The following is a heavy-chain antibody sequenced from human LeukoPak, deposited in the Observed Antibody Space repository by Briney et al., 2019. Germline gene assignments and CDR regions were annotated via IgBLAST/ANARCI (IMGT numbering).Heavy chain of an antibody. CDR1: GFTLSSYG. J-gene: IGHJ3*02. V-gene: IGHV3-30*02. D-gene: IGHD5-24*01. CDR2: IRYDGSNK. CDR3: AKTTRWLQFRDAFDI. Sequence: GGSLRLSCAAYGFTLSSYGMHWVRQAPGKGLEWVAFIRYDGSNKYYADSVKGRFTISRDNSKNTLYLQMNSLRAEDTAVYYCAKTTRWLQFRDAFDIWGQGTMVTVSS.